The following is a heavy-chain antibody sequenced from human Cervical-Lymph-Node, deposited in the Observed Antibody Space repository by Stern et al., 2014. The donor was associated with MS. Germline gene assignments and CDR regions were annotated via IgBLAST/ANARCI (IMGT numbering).Heavy chain of an antibody. CDR1: GGSFSNYY. CDR2: INHGGNN. CDR3: ALPEHS. J-gene: IGHJ4*02. Sequence: QVQLQQWGAGLLRPSETLSLTCEVSGGSFSNYYWSWIRQPPGKRPEWIGDINHGGNNNYNPSLRGRVTLSVAASKHEFSLNLASMTAADTAVYYCALPEHSWGQGSLVTVTS. V-gene: IGHV4-34*01.